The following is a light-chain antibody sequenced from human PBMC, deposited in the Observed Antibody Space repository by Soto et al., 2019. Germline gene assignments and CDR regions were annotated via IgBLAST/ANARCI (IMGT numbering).Light chain of an antibody. Sequence: EIVLTQSPATLSLSPGERATLSCRASQSVSSYLAWYQQKPGQAPRLLIYDASNRATGIPARFSGSGSGTDFTLTISSLEPVDFAVYYCQQRSNWPEWTFGQGTKVEIK. V-gene: IGKV3-11*01. CDR1: QSVSSY. J-gene: IGKJ1*01. CDR2: DAS. CDR3: QQRSNWPEWT.